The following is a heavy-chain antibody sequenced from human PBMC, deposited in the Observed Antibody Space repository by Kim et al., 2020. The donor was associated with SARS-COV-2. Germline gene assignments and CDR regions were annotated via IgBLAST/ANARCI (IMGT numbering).Heavy chain of an antibody. D-gene: IGHD6-13*01. CDR3: AVVSSRSWDGVEP. V-gene: IGHV4-31*03. J-gene: IGHJ5*02. Sequence: SETLSLTCTVSGGSISSGGYYWSWIRQHPGKGLEWTLYIYYSGSTYYNSSLKSRVTISVDTSKNQFSLKLSSVTASDTAVSYCAVVSSRSWDGVEPWGQGILVTVSS. CDR1: GGSISSGGYY. CDR2: IYYSGST.